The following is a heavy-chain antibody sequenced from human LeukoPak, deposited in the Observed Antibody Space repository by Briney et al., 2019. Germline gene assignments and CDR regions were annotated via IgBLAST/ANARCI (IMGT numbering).Heavy chain of an antibody. CDR3: AREDRYARYFDY. J-gene: IGHJ4*02. Sequence: SGGSLRLSCAASRFTFSSYEMNWVRQAPGKGLEWVSYISGSGTTIYYADSVKGRFTISRDNAKNSLYLQMNSLRAEDTAVYYCAREDRYARYFDYWGQGTLVTVSS. CDR1: RFTFSSYE. CDR2: ISGSGTTI. V-gene: IGHV3-48*03. D-gene: IGHD3-9*01.